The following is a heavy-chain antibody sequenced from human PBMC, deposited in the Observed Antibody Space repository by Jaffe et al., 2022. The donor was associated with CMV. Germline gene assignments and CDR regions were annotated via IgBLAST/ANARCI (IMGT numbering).Heavy chain of an antibody. D-gene: IGHD2-15*01. CDR3: ARGPKVVVVVAATRGLYFDY. CDR2: INHSGST. J-gene: IGHJ4*02. V-gene: IGHV4-34*01. CDR1: GGSFSGYY. Sequence: QVQLQQWGAGLLKPSETLSLTCAVYGGSFSGYYWSWIRQPPGKGLEWIGEINHSGSTNYNPSLKSRVTISVDTSKNQFSLKLSSVTAADTAVYYCARGPKVVVVVAATRGLYFDYWGQGTLVTVSS.